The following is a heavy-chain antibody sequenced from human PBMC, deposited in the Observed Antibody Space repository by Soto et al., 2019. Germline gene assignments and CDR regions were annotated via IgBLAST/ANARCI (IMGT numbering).Heavy chain of an antibody. Sequence: SETLSLTCTVSGGSISSGGYYWSWIRQHPGKGLEWIGYIYYSGSTNYNPSLKSRVTISVDTSKSQFSLKLTSVTAADTAVYYCARYSGTYFDYWGQGTLVTV. CDR3: ARYSGTYFDY. CDR2: IYYSGST. D-gene: IGHD1-26*01. CDR1: GGSISSGGYY. J-gene: IGHJ4*02. V-gene: IGHV4-61*08.